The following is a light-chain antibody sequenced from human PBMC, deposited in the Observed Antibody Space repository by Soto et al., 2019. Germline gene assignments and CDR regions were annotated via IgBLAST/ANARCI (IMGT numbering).Light chain of an antibody. CDR3: GTWDSSLSAHWV. CDR2: DNN. CDR1: SSNIGNNF. J-gene: IGLJ3*02. Sequence: QSVLTQPPSVSAAPGQKVTISCSGSSSNIGNNFVSWYQHPPGTAPKLLIYDNNKRPPGIPDRFSGSKSGTSATLGITGLQTGDEADYYCGTWDSSLSAHWVFGGGTKLTVL. V-gene: IGLV1-51*01.